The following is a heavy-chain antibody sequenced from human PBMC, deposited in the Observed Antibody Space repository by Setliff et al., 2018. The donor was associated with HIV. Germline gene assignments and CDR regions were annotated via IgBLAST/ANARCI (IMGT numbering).Heavy chain of an antibody. V-gene: IGHV1-69*13. Sequence: SVKVSCKASGDNFNSHSISWVRQAPGQGLEWMGGIVPIFGTPNYAQKFKGRLTITADESTSTVYMELSSLRSEDTAVYFCARDSRDIVVVIAPEPEPYYYYGMDVWGEGTTVTAPQ. CDR3: ARDSRDIVVVIAPEPEPYYYYGMDV. CDR2: IVPIFGTP. CDR1: GDNFNSHS. D-gene: IGHD2-15*01. J-gene: IGHJ6*04.